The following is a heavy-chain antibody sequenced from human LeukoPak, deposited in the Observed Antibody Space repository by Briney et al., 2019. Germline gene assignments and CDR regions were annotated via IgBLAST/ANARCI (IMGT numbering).Heavy chain of an antibody. CDR1: GFTFSSYG. CDR2: ISYDGSNE. V-gene: IGHV3-30*03. Sequence: GGSLRLSCVASGFTFSSYGMHWVRQAPGKGLEWVAFISYDGSNENIADSVKGRFIISRDNSKNTLYLQMNSLRAEDTAVYYCARGRPHGNDYWGQGTLVTVSS. CDR3: ARGRPHGNDY. D-gene: IGHD4-23*01. J-gene: IGHJ4*02.